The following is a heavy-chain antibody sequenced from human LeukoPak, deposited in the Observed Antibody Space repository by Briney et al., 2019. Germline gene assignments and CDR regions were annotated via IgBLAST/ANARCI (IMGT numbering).Heavy chain of an antibody. V-gene: IGHV4-39*07. D-gene: IGHD3-22*01. CDR1: GGSISSSSYY. J-gene: IGHJ4*02. CDR2: IYYSGST. Sequence: PSETLSLTCTVSGGSISSSSYYWGWIRQPPGKELEWIGSIYYSGSTYYNPSLKSRVTISVDMSKNQFSLELSSVTAADTAVYYCARSDDSSGPGDYWGQGTLVTVSS. CDR3: ARSDDSSGPGDY.